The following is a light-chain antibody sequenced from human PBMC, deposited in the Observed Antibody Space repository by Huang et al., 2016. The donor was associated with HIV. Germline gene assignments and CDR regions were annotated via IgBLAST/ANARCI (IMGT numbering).Light chain of an antibody. CDR1: QDISNY. Sequence: DIQMTQSPSSLSASVGDRVTITCQASQDISNYLNWYQQKPGKAPKLLIYDASNLETGVSPRFSGSGSGTDFTFTISSLQPEDIATYYCQQYDNVPRFTFGPGTKVDIK. CDR2: DAS. J-gene: IGKJ3*01. V-gene: IGKV1-33*01. CDR3: QQYDNVPRFT.